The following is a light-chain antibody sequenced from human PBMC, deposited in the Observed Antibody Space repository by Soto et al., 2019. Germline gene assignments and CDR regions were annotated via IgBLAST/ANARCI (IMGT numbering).Light chain of an antibody. Sequence: EILLTQSPATLSLSPGERATLSCRASQSVSSDLAWYQQKPGQAPRLLIYDASHRATGIPARFSGSGSETDFTLTISSLEPEDFAVYYCQHRMNWPLTFGTGTRVEIK. CDR1: QSVSSD. CDR3: QHRMNWPLT. V-gene: IGKV3-11*01. J-gene: IGKJ5*01. CDR2: DAS.